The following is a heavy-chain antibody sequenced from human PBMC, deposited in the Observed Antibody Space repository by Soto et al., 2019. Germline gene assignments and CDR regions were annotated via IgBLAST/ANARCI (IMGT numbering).Heavy chain of an antibody. Sequence: PGESLKITCKRTGYTLTHYWTGWVRQVPVQGLERLGVIYPSDSATRYNPTFQGQVAMSADTSLNTAYLQWSSLNASDSAMYFCARGSVKGGTPSAEFDPWGQGSQFTDAS. J-gene: IGHJ5*02. CDR3: ARGSVKGGTPSAEFDP. CDR1: GYTLTHYW. D-gene: IGHD2-2*01. V-gene: IGHV5-51*01. CDR2: IYPSDSAT.